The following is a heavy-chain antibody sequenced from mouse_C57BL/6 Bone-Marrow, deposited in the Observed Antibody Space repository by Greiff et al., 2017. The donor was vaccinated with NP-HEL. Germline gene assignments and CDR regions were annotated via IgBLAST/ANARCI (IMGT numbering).Heavy chain of an antibody. V-gene: IGHV1-54*01. D-gene: IGHD1-1*02. J-gene: IGHJ1*03. CDR1: GYAFTNYL. CDR2: INPGSGGT. Sequence: VQLQQSGAELVRPGTSVKVSCKASGYAFTNYLMEWVKQRPGQGLEWIGVINPGSGGTNYNEKFKGKATMTADKSSSPLYLQISHLTSEDSAVYFGARRGGSYDWYFDFWGTGTTVTVSS. CDR3: ARRGGSYDWYFDF.